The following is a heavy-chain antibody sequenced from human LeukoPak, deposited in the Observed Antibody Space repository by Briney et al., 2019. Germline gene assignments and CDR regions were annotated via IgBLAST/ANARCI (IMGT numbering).Heavy chain of an antibody. Sequence: PGGSLRLSCSASGFXFSSYDMSWVRQAPGKGLEWVSSISGSGDRTIYADSVRGRLIISRDKSKNTLYLQMSSLRAEDTAVYYCAKVPQPDYYFDYWGQGTLVTVSS. CDR2: ISGSGDRT. J-gene: IGHJ4*02. CDR3: AKVPQPDYYFDY. CDR1: GFXFSSYD. V-gene: IGHV3-23*01.